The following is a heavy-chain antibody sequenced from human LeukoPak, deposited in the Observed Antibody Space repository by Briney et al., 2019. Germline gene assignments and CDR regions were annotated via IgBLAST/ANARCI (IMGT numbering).Heavy chain of an antibody. J-gene: IGHJ4*02. CDR1: SGPITGYY. Sequence: PSETLSLTCTVSSGPITGYYWSWIRQPPGKGLEWIGYVYATGTTNYNPSLKTRATISIDTSKNQLSLTLTSVTAADTAVYYCARVGSGGAWFDFWGQGTLVSVSS. V-gene: IGHV4-59*01. CDR3: ARVGSGGAWFDF. D-gene: IGHD6-19*01. CDR2: VYATGTT.